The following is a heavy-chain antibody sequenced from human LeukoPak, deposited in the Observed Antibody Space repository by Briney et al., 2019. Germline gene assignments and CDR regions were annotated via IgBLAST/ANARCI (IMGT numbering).Heavy chain of an antibody. Sequence: GGSLRLSCAASGFPFSSYSMTWVRQALGQGLERVANIKPDGTTKFYVDSVKGRFTISRDNALNSLYLQMNSLRAEDTAIYYCARSIPYGTTWYGRSDYWGQGTLVTVSS. V-gene: IGHV3-7*03. J-gene: IGHJ4*02. CDR2: IKPDGTTK. D-gene: IGHD6-13*01. CDR1: GFPFSSYS. CDR3: ARSIPYGTTWYGRSDY.